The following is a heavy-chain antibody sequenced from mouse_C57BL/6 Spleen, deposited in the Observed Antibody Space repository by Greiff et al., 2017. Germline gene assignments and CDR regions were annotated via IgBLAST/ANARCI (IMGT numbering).Heavy chain of an antibody. D-gene: IGHD1-1*01. J-gene: IGHJ2*01. V-gene: IGHV5-4*01. CDR1: GFTFSSYA. CDR3: ARIDDNGSSYIDD. Sequence: EVQRVESGGGLVKPGGSLKPSCAASGFTFSSYAMSWVRQTPEKRLEWVATISDGGSYTYYPDNVKGRFTISRDNAKNNLYLQMSHLKSEDTAMYYCARIDDNGSSYIDDGSQGTTLTVSS. CDR2: ISDGGSYT.